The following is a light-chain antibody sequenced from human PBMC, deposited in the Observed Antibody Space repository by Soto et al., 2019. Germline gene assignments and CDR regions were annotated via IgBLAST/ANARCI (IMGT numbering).Light chain of an antibody. CDR3: CSYAGSYTHV. Sequence: QSALTQPRSVSGSPGQSVTISCTGTSSDVGGYNYVSWYHQHPGKAPKLSIYNVSKRPSGVPDRFSGSKSGNTASLTISGLQAEDEADYYCCSYAGSYTHVFGTGTKLTVL. J-gene: IGLJ1*01. V-gene: IGLV2-11*01. CDR2: NVS. CDR1: SSDVGGYNY.